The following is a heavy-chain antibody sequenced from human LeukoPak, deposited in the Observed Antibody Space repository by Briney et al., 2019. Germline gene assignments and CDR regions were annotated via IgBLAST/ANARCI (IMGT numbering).Heavy chain of an antibody. CDR3: ARDSGTTGEVKFDP. V-gene: IGHV4-4*07. CDR1: GDSIRSYY. Sequence: TSETLSLTCTVSGDSIRSYYWSWIRQPAGKGLEWIGRIYASGTITYNPSLESRVSMSVDTSKNQFSLNLSSVTAADTALYYCARDSGTTGEVKFDPWGQGTLVTVSS. J-gene: IGHJ5*02. D-gene: IGHD3-10*01. CDR2: IYASGTI.